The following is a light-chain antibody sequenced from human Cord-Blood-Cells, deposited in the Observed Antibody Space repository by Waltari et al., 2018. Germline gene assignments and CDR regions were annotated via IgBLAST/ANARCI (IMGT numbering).Light chain of an antibody. CDR1: TGAVTGGHY. CDR2: DTS. V-gene: IGLV7-46*01. CDR3: LLSYSGAWV. Sequence: QAVVTREPSLTVSLGGTVTVTRGSSTGAVTGGHYPGWFQQKSGQAHRIRIYDTSNKHTWTAARFSGCLLGGKAPLTRAGAQPEDEAEYYCLLSYSGAWVFGGGTKLTVL. J-gene: IGLJ3*02.